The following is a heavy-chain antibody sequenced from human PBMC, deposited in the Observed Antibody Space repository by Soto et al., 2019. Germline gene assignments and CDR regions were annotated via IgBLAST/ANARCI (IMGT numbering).Heavy chain of an antibody. CDR3: ARRAPIVVETAAIWVSGFEP. CDR2: INPNSGGT. D-gene: IGHD2-2*01. Sequence: ASVKVSCKASGYTFTGYYMHWVRQAPGQGLEWMGWINPNSGGTNYAQKFQGRVTMTRDTSISTAYMELSRLRSDDTAVYYCARRAPIVVETAAIWVSGFEPWEQGTLVSVS. J-gene: IGHJ5*02. V-gene: IGHV1-2*02. CDR1: GYTFTGYY.